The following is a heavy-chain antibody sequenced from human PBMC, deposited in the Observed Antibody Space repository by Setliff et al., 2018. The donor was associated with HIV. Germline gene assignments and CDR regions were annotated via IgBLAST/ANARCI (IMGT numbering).Heavy chain of an antibody. CDR3: ARRTLITGYDY. CDR2: IYYSGST. J-gene: IGHJ4*02. Sequence: SETLSLTCTVSGGSISSGGYYWSWIRQLPGKGLECIGYIYYSGSTYYNPSLKSLVTISVDTSKNQFSLKLSSVTAADTAVYYCARRTLITGYDYWGQGTLVTVSS. V-gene: IGHV4-31*01. D-gene: IGHD3-16*01. CDR1: GGSISSGGYY.